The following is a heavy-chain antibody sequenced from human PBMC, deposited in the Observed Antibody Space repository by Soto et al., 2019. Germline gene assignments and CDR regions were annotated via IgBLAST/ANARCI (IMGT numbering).Heavy chain of an antibody. V-gene: IGHV3-21*01. Sequence: AQLVESGGSLVKPGGSLRPSCAASGFSFGDYIMNWVRQAPGRSLEWVASISHSGSYIFYADSVKGRFTISRDNSRDSLYLQMNSLRVDDTAIYYCASPRDYCVTTSNCFIAFDIWGQGTRVTVSS. CDR1: GFSFGDYI. CDR3: ASPRDYCVTTSNCFIAFDI. CDR2: ISHSGSYI. D-gene: IGHD4-17*01. J-gene: IGHJ3*02.